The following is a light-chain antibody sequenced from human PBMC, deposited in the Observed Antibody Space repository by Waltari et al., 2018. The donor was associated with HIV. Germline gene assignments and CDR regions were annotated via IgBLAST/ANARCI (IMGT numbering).Light chain of an antibody. CDR1: SANIGSYHL. CDR2: EVN. Sequence: QSALTQSASVSGSPGQSITISCTGTSANIGSYHLFSWYQQHPGTAPKVIIYEVNKRPSGVSNRFSGSTSGSTASLTISGLQAEDEADYYCCSYAGSSNVVFGRGTKLTVL. J-gene: IGLJ2*01. CDR3: CSYAGSSNVV. V-gene: IGLV2-23*02.